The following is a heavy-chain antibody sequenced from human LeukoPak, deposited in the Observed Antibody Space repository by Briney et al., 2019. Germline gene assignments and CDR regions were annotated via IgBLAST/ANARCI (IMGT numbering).Heavy chain of an antibody. J-gene: IGHJ4*02. Sequence: GGTLRLSCAASGFTFTNYVTTWVRQAPGKGLEWVSTISGSGDSTYYTDSVKGRFTISRDNSRNTLFLHMNSLRAEDTAFYYCAKPLIPVAGTLYFDYWGQGTLVTVSS. CDR2: ISGSGDST. CDR1: GFTFTNYV. D-gene: IGHD6-19*01. CDR3: AKPLIPVAGTLYFDY. V-gene: IGHV3-23*01.